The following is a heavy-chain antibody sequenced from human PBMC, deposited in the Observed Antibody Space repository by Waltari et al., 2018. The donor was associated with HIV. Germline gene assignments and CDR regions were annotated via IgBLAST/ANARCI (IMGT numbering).Heavy chain of an antibody. V-gene: IGHV3-43D*03. D-gene: IGHD4-17*01. CDR2: ISWYGGST. J-gene: IGHJ3*02. Sequence: EVQLVESGGVVVQPGGSLRLSCAASGFTFDAYAMHWVRQAPGKGLEWVSLISWYGGSTYYAYAVKGRFTISRDNSKNSLYLQMNSLRAEDTALYYCSTYGDSEAFDIWGQGTMVTVSS. CDR1: GFTFDAYA. CDR3: STYGDSEAFDI.